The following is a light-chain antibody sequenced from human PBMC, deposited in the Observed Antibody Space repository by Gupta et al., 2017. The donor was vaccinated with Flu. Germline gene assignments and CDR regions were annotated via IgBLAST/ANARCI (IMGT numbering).Light chain of an antibody. CDR2: VNSDGSH. Sequence: SRHSSRAIAGHQQQTEKGTRYLMKVNSDGSHSTGDGDPDRFSGSSSGAERYLTRSNLQFDDEDDYYCQTWGAGRKAFGGGTKLTVL. CDR3: QTWGAGRKA. CDR1: SRHSSRA. J-gene: IGLJ2*01. V-gene: IGLV4-69*01.